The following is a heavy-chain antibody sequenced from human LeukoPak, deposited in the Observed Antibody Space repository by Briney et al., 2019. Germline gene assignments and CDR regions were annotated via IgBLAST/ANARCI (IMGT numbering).Heavy chain of an antibody. CDR1: GGSISSYY. J-gene: IGHJ6*03. D-gene: IGHD3-10*01. CDR2: IYYSGST. Sequence: SETLSLTCTVSGGSISSYYWSWIRQPPGKGLEWIGYIYYSGSTNYNPSLKSRVTISVDTSKNQFSLKLSSVTAADTAVYYCARLYVVRGVSYPIYYYYYMDVWGKGTTVTISS. V-gene: IGHV4-59*01. CDR3: ARLYVVRGVSYPIYYYYYMDV.